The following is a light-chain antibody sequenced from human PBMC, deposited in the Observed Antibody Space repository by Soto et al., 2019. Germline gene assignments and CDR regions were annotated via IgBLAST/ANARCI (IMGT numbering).Light chain of an antibody. CDR3: KQYDILLT. Sequence: EIVLTQSPGTLSLSPGERATLSCRASQIVSSRYIAWYQQKPGQAPRLLIYDASTRATGIPDRFRGSGSGTDFPPTISRLEPEDFAVSSCKQYDILLTFGGGTRGEV. V-gene: IGKV3-20*01. CDR1: QIVSSRY. CDR2: DAS. J-gene: IGKJ4*01.